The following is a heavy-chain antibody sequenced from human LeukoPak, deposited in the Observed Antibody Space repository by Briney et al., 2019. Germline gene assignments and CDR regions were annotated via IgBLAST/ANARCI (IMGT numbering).Heavy chain of an antibody. J-gene: IGHJ4*02. Sequence: ASVKVSCKASGYIFTHYDIQWVRQATGQGLEWMAWMNPNSGKTVYAQKFQGRVTMTRDTSISTAYMEISSLRSEDTAVYYCARKASAGTGPDDYWGQGTLVTVSS. CDR1: GYIFTHYD. V-gene: IGHV1-8*01. CDR3: ARKASAGTGPDDY. D-gene: IGHD6-13*01. CDR2: MNPNSGKT.